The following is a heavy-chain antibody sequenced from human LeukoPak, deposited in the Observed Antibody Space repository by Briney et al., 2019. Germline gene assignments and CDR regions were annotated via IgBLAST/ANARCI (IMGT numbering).Heavy chain of an antibody. CDR3: ARDPVHAPRRLGSRDWFDP. J-gene: IGHJ5*02. CDR1: GFTFDDYA. D-gene: IGHD6-19*01. CDR2: IKQDGSEK. Sequence: GGSLRLSCAASGFTFDDYAMHWVRQAPGKGLEWVANIKQDGSEKYYVDSVKGRFTISRDNAKNSLYLQMNSLRAEDTAVYYCARDPVHAPRRLGSRDWFDPWGQGTLVTVSS. V-gene: IGHV3-7*01.